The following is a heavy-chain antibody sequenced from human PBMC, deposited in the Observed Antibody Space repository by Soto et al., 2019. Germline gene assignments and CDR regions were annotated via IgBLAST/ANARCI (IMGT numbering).Heavy chain of an antibody. CDR1: GFTFSSYG. CDR2: ISYDGSNK. J-gene: IGHJ4*02. D-gene: IGHD3-22*01. Sequence: PGGSLRLSCAASGFTFSSYGMHWVRQAPGKGLEWVAVISYDGSNKYYADSVKGRFTISRDNSKNTLYLQMNSLRAEDTAVYYCAKDQTYYYDSSGYYPQTWFDYWGQGT. CDR3: AKDQTYYYDSSGYYPQTWFDY. V-gene: IGHV3-30*18.